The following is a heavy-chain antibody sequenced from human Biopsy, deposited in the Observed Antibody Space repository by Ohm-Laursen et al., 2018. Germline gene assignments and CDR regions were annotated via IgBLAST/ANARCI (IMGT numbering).Heavy chain of an antibody. CDR3: ARQGAVRYFDWPPSHYFYAMDV. CDR2: IFYRGST. J-gene: IGHJ6*02. Sequence: SDTLSLTCTVSGGSISNNNYYWGWIRQPPGKGLEWIGSIFYRGSTHYKPSLKSRVNISVDTSKKQFFLKLTSVTAADTTVYYCARQGAVRYFDWPPSHYFYAMDVWGQGTTVTVSS. CDR1: GGSISNNNYY. D-gene: IGHD3-9*01. V-gene: IGHV4-39*01.